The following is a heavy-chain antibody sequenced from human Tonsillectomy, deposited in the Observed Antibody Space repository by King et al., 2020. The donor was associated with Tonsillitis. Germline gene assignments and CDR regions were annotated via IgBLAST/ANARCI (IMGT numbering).Heavy chain of an antibody. V-gene: IGHV4-59*01. D-gene: IGHD1-26*01. J-gene: IGHJ4*02. CDR3: ARAVGATSRCLDY. CDR2: IYYSGST. CDR1: GGSISSYY. Sequence: VQLQESGPGRVKPSETLSLTFTVSGGSISSYYWSWIRQPPGKGLEWIGYIYYSGSTNYNPSLKSRVTISVDTSKNQFSLKLSSVTAADTAVYYWARAVGATSRCLDYWGQGTLVTVSS.